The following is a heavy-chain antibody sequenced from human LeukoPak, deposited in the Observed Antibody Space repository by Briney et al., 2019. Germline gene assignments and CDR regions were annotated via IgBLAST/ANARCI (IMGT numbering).Heavy chain of an antibody. V-gene: IGHV1-46*01. Sequence: ASVKVSCKASGYTFTNYYIHWVRQAPGQGLEWMGLINPGGDNTDYAQNFQGRVTMTRDTSTSTVYMWLSSLRSEDTAVYYWARIRDGYNDAYDVWGQGTMVTVSS. CDR3: ARIRDGYNDAYDV. J-gene: IGHJ3*01. CDR1: GYTFTNYY. D-gene: IGHD5-24*01. CDR2: INPGGDNT.